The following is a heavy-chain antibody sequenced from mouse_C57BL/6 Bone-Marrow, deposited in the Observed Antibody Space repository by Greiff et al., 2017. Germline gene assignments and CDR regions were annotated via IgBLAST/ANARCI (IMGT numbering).Heavy chain of an antibody. D-gene: IGHD1-1*01. Sequence: QVQLQQSGAELARPGASVKLSCKASGYTFTSYGISWVKQRTGQGLEWIGEIYPRSGNTYYNEKFKGKATLTAAKSSSTAYMELRSLTSEDSAVYFCARKGRNGSLYWGQGTLVTVSA. J-gene: IGHJ3*01. V-gene: IGHV1-81*01. CDR3: ARKGRNGSLY. CDR2: IYPRSGNT. CDR1: GYTFTSYG.